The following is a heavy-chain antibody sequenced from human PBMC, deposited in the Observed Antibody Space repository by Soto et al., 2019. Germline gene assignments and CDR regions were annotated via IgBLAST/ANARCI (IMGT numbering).Heavy chain of an antibody. J-gene: IGHJ6*02. Sequence: QVQLVQSGAEVKKPGSSMKVSCKASGGTFSNYAINWVRQAPGQGLEWMGGIIPIFATANYAQNFQGRVTVTADESTSTAYMGLSSLRSEDTAVYYWARGGRVVAATPFPYCYGMDVWGQGTTVTVSS. CDR2: IIPIFATA. V-gene: IGHV1-69*12. D-gene: IGHD5-12*01. CDR1: GGTFSNYA. CDR3: ARGGRVVAATPFPYCYGMDV.